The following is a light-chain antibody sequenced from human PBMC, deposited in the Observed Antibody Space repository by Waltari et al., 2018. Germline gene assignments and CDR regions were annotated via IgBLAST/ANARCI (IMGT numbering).Light chain of an antibody. CDR1: QSFSSSY. J-gene: IGKJ1*01. Sequence: EIFLTQSPGTLSLSPGERATLSCRASQSFSSSYLAWYQQRPGQPPRLLIARASTMANDIPYRFSGSGYGTDFTLTISRLEPEDFAIYYCQHYGTSPWPFGQGTKVEMK. CDR2: RAS. V-gene: IGKV3-20*01. CDR3: QHYGTSPWP.